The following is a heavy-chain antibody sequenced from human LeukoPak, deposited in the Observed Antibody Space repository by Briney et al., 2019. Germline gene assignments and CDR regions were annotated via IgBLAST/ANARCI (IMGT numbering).Heavy chain of an antibody. D-gene: IGHD3-3*01. V-gene: IGHV3-30*18. CDR3: AKDYKVRFLEWSTYAFDI. CDR1: GFPFHDHD. J-gene: IGHJ3*02. Sequence: GGSVRLSCAASGFPFHDHDMYWVRQTPGKGLEWVALISHGGGKEHYAESVKGRFTISRDNAKNSLYLQMNSLRAEDTAVYYCAKDYKVRFLEWSTYAFDIWGQGTMVTVSS. CDR2: ISHGGGKE.